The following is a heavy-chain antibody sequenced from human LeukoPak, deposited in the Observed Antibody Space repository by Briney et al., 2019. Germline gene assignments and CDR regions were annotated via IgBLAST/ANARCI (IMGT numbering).Heavy chain of an antibody. V-gene: IGHV1-46*01. J-gene: IGHJ3*01. D-gene: IGHD3-10*02. Sequence: ASVKVSCKASGYTFTSYYMHWVRQAPGQGLEWMGIINPSGGSTKNAQKFQGRVTMTRDTSTSTIYMELSRLRSEDTAVYYCASNVGEGSYVDGDPFDFWGQGTMVTVSS. CDR1: GYTFTSYY. CDR2: INPSGGST. CDR3: ASNVGEGSYVDGDPFDF.